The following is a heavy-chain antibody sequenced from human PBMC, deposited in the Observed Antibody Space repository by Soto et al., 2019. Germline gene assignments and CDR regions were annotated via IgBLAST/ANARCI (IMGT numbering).Heavy chain of an antibody. CDR3: ARDKVVGPTTLDY. J-gene: IGHJ4*02. CDR2: IKEDGSEK. D-gene: IGHD1-26*01. V-gene: IGHV3-7*03. Sequence: GGSLRLSCVVSGFTFSTYWMSWVRQAPGKGLEWVANIKEDGSEKYYLDSVKGRFTIYRDNAKNSLYLQMNSLRAEDTAVYYCARDKVVGPTTLDYWGQGTLVTVSS. CDR1: GFTFSTYW.